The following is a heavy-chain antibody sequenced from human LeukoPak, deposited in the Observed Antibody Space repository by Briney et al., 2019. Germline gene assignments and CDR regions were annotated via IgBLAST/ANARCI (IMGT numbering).Heavy chain of an antibody. CDR1: GYTFTSYY. CDR2: INPSGGST. J-gene: IGHJ3*02. Sequence: ASVKVSCKASGYTFTSYYMHWVRQAPGQGLEWMGIINPSGGSTSYAQKFQGRVTMTRDTSTSTVYMELSSLRSEDTAVYYCASYSYYYDSSSYRHRAFDIWGQGTMVTVSS. D-gene: IGHD3-22*01. CDR3: ASYSYYYDSSSYRHRAFDI. V-gene: IGHV1-46*01.